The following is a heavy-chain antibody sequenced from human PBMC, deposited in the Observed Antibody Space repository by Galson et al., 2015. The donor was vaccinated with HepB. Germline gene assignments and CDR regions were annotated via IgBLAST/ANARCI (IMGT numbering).Heavy chain of an antibody. CDR2: IYYSGST. D-gene: IGHD3-3*01. V-gene: IGHV4-59*05. J-gene: IGHJ4*02. CDR3: ARQGVRFLEWLDY. Sequence: ETLSLTCTVSGGSISSYYWSWIRQPPGKGLEWIGSIYYSGSTYYNPSLKSRVTISVDTSKNQFSLKLSSVTAADTAVYYCARQGVRFLEWLDYWGQGTLVTVSS. CDR1: GGSISSYY.